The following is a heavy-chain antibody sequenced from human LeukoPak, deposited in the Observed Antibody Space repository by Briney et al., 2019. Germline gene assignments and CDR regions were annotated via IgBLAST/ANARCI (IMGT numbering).Heavy chain of an antibody. CDR2: INHSGST. CDR1: GGSFSGYY. D-gene: IGHD6-13*01. Sequence: SETLSLTCAVYGGSFSGYYWSWIRQPPGKGLEWIGEINHSGSTNYNPSLKSRVTISVDTSKNQFSLKLSSVTAADTAVYYCARRAIVAAGKAVDYWAREPWSPSPQ. J-gene: IGHJ4*02. CDR3: ARRAIVAAGKAVDY. V-gene: IGHV4-34*01.